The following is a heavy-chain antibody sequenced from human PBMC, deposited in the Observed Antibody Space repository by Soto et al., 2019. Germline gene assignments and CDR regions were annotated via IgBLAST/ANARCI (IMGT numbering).Heavy chain of an antibody. CDR2: INHSGST. Sequence: SETLSLTCAVYGGSFSGYYWSWIRQPPGKGLEWIGEINHSGSTNYNPSLKSRVTISVDTSKNQFSLKLSSVTAADTAVYYCARGGYYGSGSYRDTAMFGYWGQGTLVTVS. J-gene: IGHJ4*02. V-gene: IGHV4-34*01. D-gene: IGHD3-10*01. CDR1: GGSFSGYY. CDR3: ARGGYYGSGSYRDTAMFGY.